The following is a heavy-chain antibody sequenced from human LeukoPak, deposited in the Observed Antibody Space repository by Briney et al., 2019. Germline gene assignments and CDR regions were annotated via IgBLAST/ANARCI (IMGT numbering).Heavy chain of an antibody. Sequence: GGSLRLSCAASGFTFNSYGMHWVRQAPGKGLEWVAVIWYDGSNKYYADSVKGRFTISRDNSKNTLYLQMNSLRAEDTAVYYCARANDYGDYYFDYWGQGTLVTVSS. V-gene: IGHV3-33*01. J-gene: IGHJ4*02. D-gene: IGHD4-17*01. CDR3: ARANDYGDYYFDY. CDR2: IWYDGSNK. CDR1: GFTFNSYG.